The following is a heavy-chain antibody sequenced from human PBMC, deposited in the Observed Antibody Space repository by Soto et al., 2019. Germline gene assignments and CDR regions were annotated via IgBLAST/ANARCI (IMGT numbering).Heavy chain of an antibody. CDR2: IYRTGST. V-gene: IGHV4-59*08. CDR1: GDSISSYY. Sequence: QVQLQESGPGLVKPSETLSLTCTVSGDSISSYYWTWIRQPPGKGLEWIGYIYRTGSTKCNPSLKSRVTISVDTSKNQFSLEMNSVSAADTAVYYCARQQQFGELTALDVWGQGTTVTVSS. CDR3: ARQQQFGELTALDV. J-gene: IGHJ6*02. D-gene: IGHD3-10*01.